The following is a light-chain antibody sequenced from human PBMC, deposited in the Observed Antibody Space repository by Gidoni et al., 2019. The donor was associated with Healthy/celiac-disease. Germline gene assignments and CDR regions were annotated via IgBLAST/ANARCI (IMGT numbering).Light chain of an antibody. Sequence: QSALTQPPSASGSPGQSVTNSCTGTSSDVGGYNYVSWYQQHPGEAPKLMISEVSKRPSGVPDRFSGSKSGNTASLTVSGLQSEDEADYYCSSYAGSNNFRVFGGGTKLTVL. CDR2: EVS. V-gene: IGLV2-8*01. CDR3: SSYAGSNNFRV. J-gene: IGLJ3*02. CDR1: SSDVGGYNY.